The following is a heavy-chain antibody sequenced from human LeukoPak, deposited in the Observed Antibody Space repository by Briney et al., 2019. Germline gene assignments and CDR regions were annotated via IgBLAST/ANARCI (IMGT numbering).Heavy chain of an antibody. Sequence: GGSLRLSCAASGFTFSSYAMSWVCQAPGKGLEWVSAISGSGGSTYYADSVKGRFTISRDNSKNTLYLQMNSLRAEDTAVYYCAKDQFSSGLNWFDPWGQGTLVTVSS. CDR3: AKDQFSSGLNWFDP. CDR1: GFTFSSYA. J-gene: IGHJ5*02. V-gene: IGHV3-23*01. CDR2: ISGSGGST. D-gene: IGHD6-19*01.